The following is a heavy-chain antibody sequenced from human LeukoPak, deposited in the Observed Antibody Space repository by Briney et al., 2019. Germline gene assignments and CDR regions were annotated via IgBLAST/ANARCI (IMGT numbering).Heavy chain of an antibody. CDR3: AAASGNYGP. CDR1: GFTFSNYA. Sequence: GGSLRLSCAASGFTFSNYAMSWVRQAPGKGLEWVSAISGSGGTRNYADSVKGRFTISRDNSKNTLFLQMNSLRAEDTAVYYCAAASGNYGPWGQGTLVTVSS. CDR2: ISGSGGTR. D-gene: IGHD1-26*01. V-gene: IGHV3-23*01. J-gene: IGHJ5*02.